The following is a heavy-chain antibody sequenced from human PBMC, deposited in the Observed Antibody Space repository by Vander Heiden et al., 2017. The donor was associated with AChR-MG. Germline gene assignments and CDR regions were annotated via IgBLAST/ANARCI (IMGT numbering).Heavy chain of an antibody. Sequence: EVQLVHSGAEVKQPGASLKISCTGSGNSFTGYWIGWVRQMPGKGLEGMGIIYPGDSDTRYSPSFQGQVTISADKSISTADLQWSSLKASDTAMYYCASGRGGSYFDYWGQGTLVTVSS. D-gene: IGHD3-3*01. V-gene: IGHV5-51*01. CDR1: GNSFTGYW. J-gene: IGHJ4*02. CDR3: ASGRGGSYFDY. CDR2: IYPGDSDT.